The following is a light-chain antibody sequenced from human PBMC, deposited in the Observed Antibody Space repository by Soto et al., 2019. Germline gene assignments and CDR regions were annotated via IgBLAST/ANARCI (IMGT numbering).Light chain of an antibody. J-gene: IGKJ1*01. CDR1: QTISSW. CDR3: QQNYRATPWT. V-gene: IGKV1-5*01. Sequence: DIQMTQSPSTLSGSVGDRVTITCRASQTISSWLAWYQQKPGKAPKLLIYAASSLQSGVPSRFSGSGSGTDFTLTISSLQPDDFATYYCQQNYRATPWTFGQGTKVDI. CDR2: AAS.